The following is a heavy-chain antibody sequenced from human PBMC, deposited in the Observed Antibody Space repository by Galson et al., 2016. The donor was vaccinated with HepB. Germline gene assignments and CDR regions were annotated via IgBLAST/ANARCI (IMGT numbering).Heavy chain of an antibody. D-gene: IGHD3-16*01. J-gene: IGHJ6*02. Sequence: SLRLSCAASGFTFSSHGMHWVRQAPGKGLEWVAVISFDGKTTYYADSVKGRLIIFRDNSANRLYLQINSLRREDTAVYYCAKRSRLNYYDHYNMGVWGLGTTVIVSS. CDR2: ISFDGKTT. CDR1: GFTFSSHG. V-gene: IGHV3-30*18. CDR3: AKRSRLNYYDHYNMGV.